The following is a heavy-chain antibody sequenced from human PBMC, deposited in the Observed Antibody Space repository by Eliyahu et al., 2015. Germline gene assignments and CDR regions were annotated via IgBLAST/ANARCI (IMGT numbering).Heavy chain of an antibody. CDR3: ARTPRSSGYDLGFYYYGLDV. V-gene: IGHV3-7*04. D-gene: IGHD5-12*01. J-gene: IGHJ6*02. CDR2: GSEK. Sequence: GSEKYYVDSVKGRFTISRDNTKNSLYLQMNSLRVEDTAVYYCARTPRSSGYDLGFYYYGLDVWGQGTTVTVSS.